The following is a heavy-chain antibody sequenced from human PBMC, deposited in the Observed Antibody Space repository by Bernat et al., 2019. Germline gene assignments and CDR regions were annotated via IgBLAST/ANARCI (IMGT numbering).Heavy chain of an antibody. CDR1: GGSLSSRGYS. Sequence: QLQLQESGSGLVKPSQTLSLTCAVSGGSLSSRGYSWSWIRQPPGKGLDWLGYIYHSGSTYYNPSLKSRVTVSVDRSKNQFSLKQSSVTAADTAVYYCARATGDYYGSGSYFKGIWFDPWGQGTLVTVSS. J-gene: IGHJ5*02. D-gene: IGHD3-10*01. CDR2: IYHSGST. V-gene: IGHV4-30-2*01. CDR3: ARATGDYYGSGSYFKGIWFDP.